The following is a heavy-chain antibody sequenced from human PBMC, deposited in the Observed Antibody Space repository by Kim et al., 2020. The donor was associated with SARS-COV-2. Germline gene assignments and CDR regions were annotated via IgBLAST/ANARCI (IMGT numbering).Heavy chain of an antibody. Sequence: FLGRVTMTRDTSTSTVYMELSSLRSEDTAVYYCARAQGIAAAEIKYGMDVWGQGTTVTVSS. J-gene: IGHJ6*02. V-gene: IGHV1-46*01. D-gene: IGHD6-13*01. CDR3: ARAQGIAAAEIKYGMDV.